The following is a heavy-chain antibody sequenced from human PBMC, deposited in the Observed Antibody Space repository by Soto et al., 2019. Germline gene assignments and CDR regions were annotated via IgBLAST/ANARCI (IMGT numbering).Heavy chain of an antibody. D-gene: IGHD1-7*01. V-gene: IGHV3-48*02. J-gene: IGHJ6*02. Sequence: PGGSLRLSCAASGFTFSNNGMNWVRQAPGKGLEWVSYISGSGGTIYQVDSVKGRFTISRDNAKNSLYLQMNSLRDEDTAVYYCASLNWNYLGYYYSMDVWGQGTTVTV. CDR2: ISGSGGTI. CDR3: ASLNWNYLGYYYSMDV. CDR1: GFTFSNNG.